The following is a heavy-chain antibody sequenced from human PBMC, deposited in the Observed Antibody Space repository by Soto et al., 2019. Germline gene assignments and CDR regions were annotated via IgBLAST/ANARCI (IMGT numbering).Heavy chain of an antibody. Sequence: SETLSLTCTVSGGSISSGDYYWSWIRKPPGKGLEWIGYIYYSGSTYYNPSLKSRVTISVDTSKNQFSLKLSSVTAADTAVYYCARDRAEDYDNLIDYWGQGTLVTVSS. J-gene: IGHJ4*02. D-gene: IGHD3-22*01. CDR3: ARDRAEDYDNLIDY. CDR1: GGSISSGDYY. V-gene: IGHV4-30-4*01. CDR2: IYYSGST.